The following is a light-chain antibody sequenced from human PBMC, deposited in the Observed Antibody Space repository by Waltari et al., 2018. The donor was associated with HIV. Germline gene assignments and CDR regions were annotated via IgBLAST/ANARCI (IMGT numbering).Light chain of an antibody. CDR3: QKYNSAPNT. Sequence: DIQMTQSPSSLSASVGDRVTITCRASQDIFGFLAWYQQKPGKTPRVLIYSASTLRSGVPSRFSGSGSGTDFTLTISGLQPEDVATYYCQKYNSAPNTFGGGTKVEIK. CDR1: QDIFGF. J-gene: IGKJ4*01. CDR2: SAS. V-gene: IGKV1-27*01.